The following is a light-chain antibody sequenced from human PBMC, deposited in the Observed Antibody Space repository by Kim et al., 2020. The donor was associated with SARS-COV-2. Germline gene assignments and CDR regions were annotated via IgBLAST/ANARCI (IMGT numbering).Light chain of an antibody. J-gene: IGLJ2*01. Sequence: SLPVSPGGTVTLPCGSSTGAVTSGHYPYWFQQKPGQAPRTLIYDTSNKHSWTPARFSGSLLTLSGAQPEDEAEYYCLLSYSGARPVFGGGTQLTVL. CDR3: LLSYSGARPV. CDR1: TGAVTSGHY. V-gene: IGLV7-46*01. CDR2: DTS.